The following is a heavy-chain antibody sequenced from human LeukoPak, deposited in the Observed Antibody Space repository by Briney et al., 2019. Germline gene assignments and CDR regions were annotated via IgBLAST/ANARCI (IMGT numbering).Heavy chain of an antibody. CDR2: ISAYNVNT. Sequence: ASVKFSCKASGYTFTIYGISWVRQAPGQGLEWIGWISAYNVNTNYAQKLQGRVTMTTDTSTSTAYMEARSLRSDDTAVYYCAKDGLIVPAASSSDYWGQGTMVTVSS. D-gene: IGHD2-2*01. CDR3: AKDGLIVPAASSSDY. V-gene: IGHV1-18*01. J-gene: IGHJ4*02. CDR1: GYTFTIYG.